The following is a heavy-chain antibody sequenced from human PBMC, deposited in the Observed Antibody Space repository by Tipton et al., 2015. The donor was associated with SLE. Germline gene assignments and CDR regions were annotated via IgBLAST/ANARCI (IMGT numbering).Heavy chain of an antibody. CDR1: GGSISSSSYY. D-gene: IGHD3-16*01. V-gene: IGHV4-39*01. J-gene: IGHJ5*02. CDR2: IYYSGST. CDR3: ARHGGESHRLQAGWFDP. Sequence: TLSLTCTVSGGSISSSSYYWGWIRQPPGKGLEWIGSIYYSGSTYYNPSLKSRVTISGDTSKNQFSLKLSSVTAADTAVYYCARHGGESHRLQAGWFDPWGQGTLVTVSS.